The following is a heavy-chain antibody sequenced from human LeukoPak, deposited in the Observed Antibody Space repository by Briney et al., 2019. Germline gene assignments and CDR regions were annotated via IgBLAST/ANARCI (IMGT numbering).Heavy chain of an antibody. CDR3: AKLDGNEDYSSFYRPPDF. J-gene: IGHJ4*02. D-gene: IGHD3-22*01. Sequence: GGSLRLSCAGSGFSFDNYAMGWVRQAPGKGLVWVSVITKDGKTTHYADSVKGRFTISRDNSKNTLYMQMNSLRAEDTAVYLCAKLDGNEDYSSFYRPPDFWGQGTLVTVSS. CDR1: GFSFDNYA. CDR2: ITKDGKTT. V-gene: IGHV3-23*03.